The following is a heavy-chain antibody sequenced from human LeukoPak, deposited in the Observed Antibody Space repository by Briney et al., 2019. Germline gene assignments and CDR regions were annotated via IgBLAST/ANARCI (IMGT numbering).Heavy chain of an antibody. CDR2: IYYSSRT. CDR1: GGSLNSYSYY. Sequence: PSETLSLTCTVSGGSLNSYSYYWGWLRPRAGTGLEWIESIYYSSRTYYNPYLKSPVTISMDTSKTQFSLKLSSVTAADTAVYYCAREDYNGMDVWGQGTMVTVSS. V-gene: IGHV4-39*07. CDR3: AREDYNGMDV. J-gene: IGHJ6*02.